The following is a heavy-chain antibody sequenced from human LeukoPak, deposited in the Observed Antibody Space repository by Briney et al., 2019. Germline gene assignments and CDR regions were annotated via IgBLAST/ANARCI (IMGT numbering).Heavy chain of an antibody. Sequence: SETLSLTCAVYGGSFSGYYWSWIRQPPGKGLEWIGEINHSGSTNYNPSLKSRVTISADTSKNQFSLKLSSVTAADTAVYYWARGDFWGGYPYYFDYWGQGTLVTVSS. CDR3: ARGDFWGGYPYYFDY. J-gene: IGHJ4*02. D-gene: IGHD3-3*01. CDR1: GGSFSGYY. CDR2: INHSGST. V-gene: IGHV4-34*01.